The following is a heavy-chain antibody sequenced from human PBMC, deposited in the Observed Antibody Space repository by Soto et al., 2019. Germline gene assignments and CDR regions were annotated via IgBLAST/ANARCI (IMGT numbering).Heavy chain of an antibody. J-gene: IGHJ4*02. Sequence: GSLRLSCAASGFTFSSYAMHWVRQAPGKGLEWVAVISYDGNNKYYADSVKGRFTISRDNFKNTLYLQMNSLRAEDTAVYYCARGYSYTQPVFDYWGLGTLVTVSS. CDR3: ARGYSYTQPVFDY. CDR1: GFTFSSYA. V-gene: IGHV3-30*14. CDR2: ISYDGNNK. D-gene: IGHD5-18*01.